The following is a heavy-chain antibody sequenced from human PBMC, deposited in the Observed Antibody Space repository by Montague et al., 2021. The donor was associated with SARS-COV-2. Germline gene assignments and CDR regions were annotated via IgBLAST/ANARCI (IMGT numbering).Heavy chain of an antibody. V-gene: IGHV5-10-1*01. J-gene: IGHJ2*01. Sequence: QSGAEVKKPGESLRISCKGSGYSFTSYWISWVRQMPGKGLEWMGRIDPSDSYTNYSPSSQGHVTISADKSISTAYLQWSSLKASDTAMYYCARLLGGSYLYWYFDLWGRGTLVTVSS. D-gene: IGHD1-26*01. CDR3: ARLLGGSYLYWYFDL. CDR1: GYSFTSYW. CDR2: IDPSDSYT.